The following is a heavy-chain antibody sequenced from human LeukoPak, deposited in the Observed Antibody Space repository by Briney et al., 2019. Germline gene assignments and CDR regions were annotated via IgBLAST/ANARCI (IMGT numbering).Heavy chain of an antibody. CDR3: ARALQPGVYAFDI. V-gene: IGHV4-59*01. D-gene: IGHD6-13*01. J-gene: IGHJ3*02. CDR2: IYYSGST. Sequence: PSETLSLTCTVSGVSISSYYWTWIRQPPGEGLEWIGYIYYSGSTNYNPSLKSRVTISVDTSKNQFSLKLRSVTAADTAVYYCARALQPGVYAFDIWGQGTMVTVSS. CDR1: GVSISSYY.